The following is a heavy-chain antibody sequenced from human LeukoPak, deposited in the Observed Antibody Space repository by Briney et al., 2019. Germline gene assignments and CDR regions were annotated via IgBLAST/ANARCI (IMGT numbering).Heavy chain of an antibody. CDR3: ASRATVANIYFDS. V-gene: IGHV4-38-2*02. CDR2: IYSTGTT. D-gene: IGHD5-12*01. J-gene: IGHJ4*02. Sequence: SETLSLTCSVSGYLINGGYCWGWFRQSPGKGLEWIGSIYSTGTTYDNRSLKRRVSISVDPSKNQFSLKLRSVTAADTAVYYCASRATVANIYFDSWGQGNLVTVSS. CDR1: GYLINGGYC.